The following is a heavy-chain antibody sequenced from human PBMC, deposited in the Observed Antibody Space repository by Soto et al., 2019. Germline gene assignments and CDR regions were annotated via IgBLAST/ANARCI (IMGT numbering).Heavy chain of an antibody. CDR1: GFTFSSNG. D-gene: IGHD3-16*01. CDR2: IWSDGSEK. CDR3: ARDLGRCNFASTYFVY. Sequence: QVQLVESGGGVVQPGRSLRLSCAASGFTFSSNGMHWVRQAPGKGLEWVAVIWSDGSEKYYADSVKGRFSISRDNSKNTLYLHMDSLRAEDTAVYYCARDLGRCNFASTYFVYWGQGTLVTVAS. J-gene: IGHJ4*02. V-gene: IGHV3-33*01.